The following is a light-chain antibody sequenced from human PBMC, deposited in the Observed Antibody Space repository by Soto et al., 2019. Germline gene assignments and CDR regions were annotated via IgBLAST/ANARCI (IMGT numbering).Light chain of an antibody. Sequence: EIVLTQSPVTLSLSPGERATLSCRASRSFASSYLGWYQQKPGQAPRLLIYAASTRATSLPDRFSGSGSATDFTLTISRLEPEDSAVYYCQHYDSSPPYTFGQGTKV. CDR1: RSFASSY. CDR2: AAS. V-gene: IGKV3-20*01. J-gene: IGKJ2*01. CDR3: QHYDSSPPYT.